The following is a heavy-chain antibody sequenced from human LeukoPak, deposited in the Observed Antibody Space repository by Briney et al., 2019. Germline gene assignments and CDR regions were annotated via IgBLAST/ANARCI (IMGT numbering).Heavy chain of an antibody. J-gene: IGHJ5*02. CDR1: GCSISSSNW. CDR2: IYHSGST. Sequence: SGTLSLTCAVSGCSISSSNWWSWVRQPPGKGLEGVGEIYHSGSTNYNPSLKSRVTISVDKSKNQFSLKLSSVTAADTAVYYCARVGGVYCSGGSCYFTWFDPWGQGTLVTVSS. CDR3: ARVGGVYCSGGSCYFTWFDP. V-gene: IGHV4-4*02. D-gene: IGHD2-15*01.